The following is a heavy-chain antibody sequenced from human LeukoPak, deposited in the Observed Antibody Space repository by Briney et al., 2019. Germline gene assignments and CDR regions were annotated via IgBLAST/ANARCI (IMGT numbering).Heavy chain of an antibody. D-gene: IGHD6-13*01. CDR1: GGSISGGGYS. V-gene: IGHV4-30-4*07. CDR2: IFYSGTT. CDR3: ARLYANSSSWRYYYYMDV. J-gene: IGHJ6*03. Sequence: PSETLSLTCAVSGGSISGGGYSWSWIRQPPGKGLEWIGYIFYSGTTYYNPSLKSRITISVDTSKNQFSLKLSSVTAADTAVYYCARLYANSSSWRYYYYMDVWGKGTTVTVSS.